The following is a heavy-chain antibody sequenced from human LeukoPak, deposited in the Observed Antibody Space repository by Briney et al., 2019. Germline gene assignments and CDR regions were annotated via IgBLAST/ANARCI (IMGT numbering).Heavy chain of an antibody. D-gene: IGHD3-10*01. Sequence: GGSLRLSCAASGFTFSSYSMNWVRQAPGKGLEWVSYISSRSSTIYYADSVKGRFTISRDNAKNSLYLQMNSLRAEDTAVYYCARDVYYYGSGSYRRFDYWGQGTLVTVSS. CDR3: ARDVYYYGSGSYRRFDY. J-gene: IGHJ4*02. V-gene: IGHV3-48*01. CDR2: ISSRSSTI. CDR1: GFTFSSYS.